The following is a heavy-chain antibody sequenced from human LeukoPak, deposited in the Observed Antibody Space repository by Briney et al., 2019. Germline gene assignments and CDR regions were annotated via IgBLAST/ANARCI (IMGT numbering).Heavy chain of an antibody. CDR1: GFTFSTYA. CDR3: XXXXXVXWXTXXGFDY. Sequence: GGSLRLSCAASGFTFSTYAMSWVRQAPGKGLEWVSAISGSGGSTYYAGSVKGRFTISRDNSKNTLTLQMNSLRAEDTAGYYCXXXXXVXWXTXXGFDYWGQGTLVTVSS. V-gene: IGHV3-23*01. D-gene: IGHD1-26*01. J-gene: IGHJ4*02. CDR2: ISGSGGST.